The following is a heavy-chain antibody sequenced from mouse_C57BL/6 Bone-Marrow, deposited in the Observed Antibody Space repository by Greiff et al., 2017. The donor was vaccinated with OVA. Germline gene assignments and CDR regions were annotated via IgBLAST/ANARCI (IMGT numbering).Heavy chain of an antibody. V-gene: IGHV1-76*01. D-gene: IGHD2-3*01. CDR2: IYPGSGNT. CDR1: AYPFTDHY. Sequence: QFRRRRSGAGGGGPGASGKRSAKASAYPFTDHYITGWKQRPGQGLEWIARIYPGSGNTYYNEKFKGKATLTAEKSSNTAYMQLSSLTSEDSAVYFCARDDGYFFEYWGQGTTLTVSS. CDR3: ARDDGYFFEY. J-gene: IGHJ2*01.